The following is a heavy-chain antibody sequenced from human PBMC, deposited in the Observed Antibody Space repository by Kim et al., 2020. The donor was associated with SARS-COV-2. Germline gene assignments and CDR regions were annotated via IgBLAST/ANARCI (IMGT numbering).Heavy chain of an antibody. CDR3: ARDILITMVRGVIGRVPAWFDP. J-gene: IGHJ5*02. CDR2: ISSSGSTI. Sequence: GGSLRLSCAASGFTFSDYYMSWIRQAPGKGLEWVSYISSSGSTIYYADSVKGRFTISRDNAKNSLYLQMNSLRAEDTAVYYCARDILITMVRGVIGRVPAWFDPWGQGTLVTVSS. CDR1: GFTFSDYY. V-gene: IGHV3-11*01. D-gene: IGHD3-10*01.